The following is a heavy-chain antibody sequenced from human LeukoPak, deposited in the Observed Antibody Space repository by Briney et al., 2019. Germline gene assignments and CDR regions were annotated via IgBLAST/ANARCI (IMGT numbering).Heavy chain of an antibody. V-gene: IGHV3-21*01. J-gene: IGHJ4*02. D-gene: IGHD5-12*01. Sequence: GGSLRLSCAASGFTFSSYSMNWVRQAPGKGLEWVSSISSSSSYIYYADSVKGRFTLSRDNPKNSLYLQMNSLRAEDTAEYYCAREDIVANWGQGTLVTVSS. CDR3: AREDIVAN. CDR2: ISSSSSYI. CDR1: GFTFSSYS.